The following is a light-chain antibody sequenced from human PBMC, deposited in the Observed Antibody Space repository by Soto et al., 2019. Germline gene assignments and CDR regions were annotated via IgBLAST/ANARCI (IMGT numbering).Light chain of an antibody. CDR1: KTDIGNYNL. Sequence: QSALTQPASVSGSPGQSITISCTGTKTDIGNYNLVSWYQRHPDNAPKLIIYEDTKRPSGISNRFSASKSGTTASLTISGLQAEDEADYHCSSFAGSGTLVVFGGGTKLTVL. CDR2: EDT. J-gene: IGLJ2*01. V-gene: IGLV2-23*01. CDR3: SSFAGSGTLVV.